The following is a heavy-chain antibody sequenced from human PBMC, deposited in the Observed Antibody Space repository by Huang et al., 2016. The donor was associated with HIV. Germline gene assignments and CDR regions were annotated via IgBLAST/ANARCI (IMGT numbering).Heavy chain of an antibody. CDR2: ISYDGSEK. CDR1: GFTFSQDA. J-gene: IGHJ6*02. V-gene: IGHV3-30*18. CDR3: VKDSPGVITIFGGDV. D-gene: IGHD3-3*01. Sequence: QVQLVESGGGVVQPGRSLRLSCAASGFTFSQDAMHWVRQAPGKWLEWVALISYDGSEKYFGDSVKGRFTISRDNSKNMLYLQMNSLRPDDSAMYYCVKDSPGVITIFGGDVWGQGTTVTVSS.